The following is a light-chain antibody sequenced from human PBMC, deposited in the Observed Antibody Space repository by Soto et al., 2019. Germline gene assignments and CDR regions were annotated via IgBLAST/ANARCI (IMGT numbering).Light chain of an antibody. CDR3: LQDYDYPRT. Sequence: LQMTQSPSSLSASVGDRVTITCRASQGIRDELGWYQQKAGKAPNLLISAASRLQSGVPSRFSGRGSGTDFTLTISSLQPEDFATYYCLQDYDYPRTFGQGPKVDIK. CDR2: AAS. J-gene: IGKJ1*01. V-gene: IGKV1-6*01. CDR1: QGIRDE.